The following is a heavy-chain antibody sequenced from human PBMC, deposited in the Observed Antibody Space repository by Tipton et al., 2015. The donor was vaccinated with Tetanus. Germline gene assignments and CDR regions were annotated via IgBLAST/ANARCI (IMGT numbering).Heavy chain of an antibody. CDR3: AKKYCSGGSCYSIDY. CDR2: ISGSGGST. J-gene: IGHJ4*02. V-gene: IGHV3-23*01. Sequence: SLRLSCAASGFTFSSHAMSWVRQAPGKGLECVSGISGSGGSTYYAYSVKGRFTISRDNSKNTLYLQMNSLRAEDTAVYYCAKKYCSGGSCYSIDYWGQGTLVTVSS. D-gene: IGHD2-15*01. CDR1: GFTFSSHA.